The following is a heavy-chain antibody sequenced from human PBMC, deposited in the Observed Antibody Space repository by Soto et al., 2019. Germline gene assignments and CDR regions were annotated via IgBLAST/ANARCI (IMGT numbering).Heavy chain of an antibody. V-gene: IGHV1-69*06. CDR1: GYTFNSYG. CDR2: IIPIFGTA. CDR3: ARSQGGSHRNWFDP. Sequence: ASVKVSCKASGYTFNSYGISWVRQAPGQGLEWMGGIIPIFGTANYAQKFQGRVTITADKSTSTAYMELSSLRSEDTAVYYCARSQGGSHRNWFDPWGQGTLVTVSS. D-gene: IGHD1-26*01. J-gene: IGHJ5*02.